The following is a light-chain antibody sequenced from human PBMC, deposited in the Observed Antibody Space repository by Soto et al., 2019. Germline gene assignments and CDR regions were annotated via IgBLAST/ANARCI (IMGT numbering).Light chain of an antibody. V-gene: IGKV3-11*01. CDR1: QSIHTS. CDR3: PKRNVGXPIT. J-gene: IGKJ5*01. Sequence: VLTQSPATLSLSPGEIATLSCRAIQSIHTSLACYQQKPGQPPRLVVYDSTLRANGVPDRFGGSRSGTEFTLTINTIEPEDFAVYYCPKRNVGXPITCGQGTRLXI. CDR2: DST.